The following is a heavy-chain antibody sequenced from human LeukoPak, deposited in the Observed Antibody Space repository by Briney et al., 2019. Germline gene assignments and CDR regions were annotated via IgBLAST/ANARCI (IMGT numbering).Heavy chain of an antibody. J-gene: IGHJ5*02. CDR1: GFTFSSYS. Sequence: SGGSPRLSCAACGFTFSSYSMNWVRQAPGKGLEWVSSISSSSSYIYYADSVKGRFTISRDNAKNSLYLQMNSLRAEDTAVYYCARSPRSISDWFDPWGQGTLVTVSS. CDR2: ISSSSSYI. V-gene: IGHV3-21*01. D-gene: IGHD3-10*01. CDR3: ARSPRSISDWFDP.